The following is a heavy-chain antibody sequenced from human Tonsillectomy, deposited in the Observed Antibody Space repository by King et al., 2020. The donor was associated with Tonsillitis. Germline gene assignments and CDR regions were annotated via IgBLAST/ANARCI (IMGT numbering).Heavy chain of an antibody. D-gene: IGHD6-19*01. Sequence: VQLVESGAEVKKPGASVKVSCKASGYIFSGYYMHWVRQAPGQGPEWMGWINPNSGGTNYAQKFQGRVTMTRDTSITTGYMELSGLTSDDTAVYYCARVPPFSSGWYYFEYWGPGTLVTVSS. J-gene: IGHJ4*02. V-gene: IGHV1-2*02. CDR2: INPNSGGT. CDR1: GYIFSGYY. CDR3: ARVPPFSSGWYYFEY.